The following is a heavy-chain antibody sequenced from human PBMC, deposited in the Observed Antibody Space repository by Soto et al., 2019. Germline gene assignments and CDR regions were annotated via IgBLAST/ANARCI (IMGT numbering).Heavy chain of an antibody. J-gene: IGHJ3*01. CDR1: GFTFSSDL. Sequence: GGSLRLSCAASGFTFSSDLMHWVRQAPGKGLVRVARINSDRTTTPYAEYVKGRFTISRDNAKNTLYLQMHSLRAEYTALYFCVRDRGYPDSFDVWGRGTMVTVS. CDR2: INSDRTTT. V-gene: IGHV3-74*01. D-gene: IGHD1-1*01. CDR3: VRDRGYPDSFDV.